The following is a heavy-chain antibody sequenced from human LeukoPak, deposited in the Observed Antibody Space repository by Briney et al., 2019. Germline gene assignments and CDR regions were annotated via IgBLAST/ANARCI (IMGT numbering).Heavy chain of an antibody. D-gene: IGHD3-9*01. CDR3: AREVTGYSTYYFDY. CDR1: GYTFTSYG. J-gene: IGHJ4*02. Sequence: ASVKVSCKASGYTFTSYGISWVRHAPGQGLEWMGWISAYNGNTNYAQKLQGRVTMTTDTSTSTAYMELRSLRSDDTAVYYCAREVTGYSTYYFDYWGQGTLVTVSS. V-gene: IGHV1-18*01. CDR2: ISAYNGNT.